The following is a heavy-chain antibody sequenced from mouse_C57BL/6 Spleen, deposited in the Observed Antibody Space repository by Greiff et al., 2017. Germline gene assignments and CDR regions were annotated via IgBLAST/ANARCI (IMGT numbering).Heavy chain of an antibody. V-gene: IGHV1-81*01. CDR1: GYTFTSYG. CDR3: ARRGITTVVVPRFAY. Sequence: VQRVESGAELARPGASVKLSCKASGYTFTSYGISWVKQRTGQGLEWIGEIYPRSGNTYYNGKFKGKATLTADKSSSTAYMELRSLTSEDSAVYFCARRGITTVVVPRFAYWGQGTLVTVSA. CDR2: IYPRSGNT. D-gene: IGHD1-1*01. J-gene: IGHJ3*01.